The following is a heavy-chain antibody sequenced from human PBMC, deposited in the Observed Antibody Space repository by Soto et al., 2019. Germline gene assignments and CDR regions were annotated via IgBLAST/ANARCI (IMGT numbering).Heavy chain of an antibody. D-gene: IGHD2-15*01. CDR1: GYTFTSYY. V-gene: IGHV1-46*03. CDR2: INPSGST. Sequence: QVQLVQSGAEVKKPGASVKVSCKASGYTFTSYYMHWVRQAPGQGLEWMGIINPSGSTSYAQKFQGKVTITRDTATSTVYMELSSLRSEDTAVYYCARVYCSGGSCYSIDYWGHGTLVTVS. CDR3: ARVYCSGGSCYSIDY. J-gene: IGHJ4*01.